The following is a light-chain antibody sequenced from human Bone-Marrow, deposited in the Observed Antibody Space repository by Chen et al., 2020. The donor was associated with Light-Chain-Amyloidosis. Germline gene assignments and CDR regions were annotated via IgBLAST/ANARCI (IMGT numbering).Light chain of an antibody. Sequence: SYVLTPPSSVSVAPGQTATIACGGNNIRSTSVPWYQQTPGQAPLLVVYDDSDRHSGIPERLSGSNSGNTATLTISRVEAGDEADYYCQVWDRSSDRPVFGGGTKLTVL. J-gene: IGLJ3*02. CDR1: NIRSTS. CDR3: QVWDRSSDRPV. CDR2: DDS. V-gene: IGLV3-21*02.